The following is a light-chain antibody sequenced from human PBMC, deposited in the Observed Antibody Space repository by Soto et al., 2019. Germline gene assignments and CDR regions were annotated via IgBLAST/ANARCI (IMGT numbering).Light chain of an antibody. Sequence: EIVLTQSPGTLSLSPGERATLSCRASESVSSNNLAWYQQKAGQAPRLLIYGTLGRATGIPDRFSGSGSGTDFTLTISRLEPEDCAVYYCQQYGSSPWTFGQGHKVEIK. V-gene: IGKV3-20*01. CDR1: ESVSSNN. CDR3: QQYGSSPWT. J-gene: IGKJ1*01. CDR2: GTL.